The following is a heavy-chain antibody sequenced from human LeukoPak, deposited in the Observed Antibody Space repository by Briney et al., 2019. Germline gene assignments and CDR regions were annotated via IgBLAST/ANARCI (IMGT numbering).Heavy chain of an antibody. CDR3: ARGSGSYYVY. D-gene: IGHD1-26*01. CDR1: GGSISSYY. J-gene: IGHJ4*02. CDR2: IYYSGCT. Sequence: KPSETLSLTCTVSGGSISSYYWSWIRQPPGKGLEWIGYIYYSGCTNYNPSLKGRVTISVDTSKNQFSLKLSSVTAADTAVYYCARGSGSYYVYWGQGTLVTVSS. V-gene: IGHV4-59*01.